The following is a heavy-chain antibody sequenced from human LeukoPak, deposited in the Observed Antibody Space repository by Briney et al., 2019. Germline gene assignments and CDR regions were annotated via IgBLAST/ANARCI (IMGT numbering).Heavy chain of an antibody. Sequence: PGRSLRLSCTASGFTFSDYWMTWVRQAPGKGLEWVANIKQDGSAKYYVDSVKGRFTISRDNAKNSLYLQMDSLRVEDTATYYCVRWRGSTSERSDYWGQGTLVTVSS. CDR3: VRWRGSTSERSDY. J-gene: IGHJ4*02. V-gene: IGHV3-7*01. CDR1: GFTFSDYW. CDR2: IKQDGSAK. D-gene: IGHD2-2*01.